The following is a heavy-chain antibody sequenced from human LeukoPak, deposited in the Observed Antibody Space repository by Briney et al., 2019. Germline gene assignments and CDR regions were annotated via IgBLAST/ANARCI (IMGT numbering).Heavy chain of an antibody. CDR1: GGSFTNNKW. Sequence: SGTLSLTCAVSGGSFTNNKWWSWVRQPPGKGLEWIGEIYHSGSTNYNPSLKSRVTISVDKSKNQFSLKLSSVTAADTAVYYCARARDGYNLRSFDYWGQGTLVTVSS. J-gene: IGHJ4*02. CDR3: ARARDGYNLRSFDY. CDR2: IYHSGST. D-gene: IGHD5-24*01. V-gene: IGHV4-4*02.